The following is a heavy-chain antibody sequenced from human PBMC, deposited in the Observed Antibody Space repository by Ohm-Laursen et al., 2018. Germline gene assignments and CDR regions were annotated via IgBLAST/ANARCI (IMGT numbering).Heavy chain of an antibody. Sequence: GSLRLSCAASGFTVSSNYMNWVCQALGKGLEWVSSVSSTNTRYYADSVRGRFTISRDNARDSLSLQMNSLRAEDTAVYCCVRDRGAVVGSHFDVWGQGTLVTVSS. J-gene: IGHJ4*02. CDR3: VRDRGAVVGSHFDV. V-gene: IGHV3-69-1*01. CDR1: GFTVSSNY. CDR2: VSSTNTR. D-gene: IGHD6-19*01.